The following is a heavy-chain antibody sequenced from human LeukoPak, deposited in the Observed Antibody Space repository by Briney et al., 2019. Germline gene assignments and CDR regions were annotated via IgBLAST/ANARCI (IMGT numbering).Heavy chain of an antibody. J-gene: IGHJ1*01. CDR1: GGSISSSSYY. D-gene: IGHD2-15*01. CDR3: ARRHSRKYFQH. V-gene: IGHV4-39*07. CDR2: IYYSGST. Sequence: SETLSLTCTVSGGSISSSSYYWGWIRQPPGKGLEWIGSIYYSGSTYYNPSLKSRVTISVDTSKNQFSLKLSSVTAADTAVYYCARRHSRKYFQHWGQGTLVTVSS.